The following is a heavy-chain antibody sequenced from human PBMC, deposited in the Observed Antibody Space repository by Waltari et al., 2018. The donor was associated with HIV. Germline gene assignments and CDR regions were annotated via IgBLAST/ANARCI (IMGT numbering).Heavy chain of an antibody. V-gene: IGHV3-72*01. J-gene: IGHJ4*02. CDR2: IRNKPSSYTT. D-gene: IGHD3-10*01. CDR3: IGNIFDN. CDR1: GLAFSDYH. Sequence: EVQLVESGGGLVQPGGSLRLSCAASGLAFSDYHMDWVRQAPGKGLEWVGRIRNKPSSYTTEYAASVKGRFSISRDDSRNSLYLQMNSLKTVYYCTTSAIGNIFDNWGQGTLVTVSS.